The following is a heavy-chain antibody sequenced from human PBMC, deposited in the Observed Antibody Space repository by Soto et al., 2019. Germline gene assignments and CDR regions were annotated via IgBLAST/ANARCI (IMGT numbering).Heavy chain of an antibody. CDR3: ARVGANQLLFDY. J-gene: IGHJ4*02. D-gene: IGHD1-26*01. CDR1: CYTFTSYG. Sequence: GGSVNVSCKASCYTFTSYGISWVRQAPGQGLEWMGWISAYNGNTNYAQKLQGRVTMTTDTSKSTAYMELRSLRSDDTAVYYCARVGANQLLFDYWCQGRLVTVSS. V-gene: IGHV1-18*04. CDR2: ISAYNGNT.